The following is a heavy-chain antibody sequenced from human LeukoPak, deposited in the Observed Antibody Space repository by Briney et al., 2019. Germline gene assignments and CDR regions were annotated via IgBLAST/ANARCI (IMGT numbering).Heavy chain of an antibody. Sequence: GGSLKLSCAASGFTFSGSAMHWVRQAPGMGLEWVAFIQFDGGKRIYADSVKGRFTISRDNSKNTLSLQMNSLRVEDTAVYYCAKQNARGGTYEPVTVWGQAALVTVSS. D-gene: IGHD3-16*01. J-gene: IGHJ4*02. CDR2: IQFDGGKR. CDR3: AKQNARGGTYEPVTV. V-gene: IGHV3-30*02. CDR1: GFTFSGSA.